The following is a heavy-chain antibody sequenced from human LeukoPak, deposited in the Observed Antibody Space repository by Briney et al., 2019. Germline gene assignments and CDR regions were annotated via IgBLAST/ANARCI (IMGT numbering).Heavy chain of an antibody. CDR2: IYSGGST. CDR3: ARDPGRMVRGVIIGGEDY. CDR1: GFTVSSNY. D-gene: IGHD3-10*01. J-gene: IGHJ4*02. V-gene: IGHV3-66*01. Sequence: TGGSLRLSCAASGFTVSSNYMSWVRQAPGKGLEWVSVIYSGGSTYYADSVKGRFTISRDNSKNTLYLQMNSLRAEDTAVYYCARDPGRMVRGVIIGGEDYWGQGTLVTVSS.